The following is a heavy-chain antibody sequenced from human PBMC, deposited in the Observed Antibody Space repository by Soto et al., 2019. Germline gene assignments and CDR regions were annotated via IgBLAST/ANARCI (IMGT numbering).Heavy chain of an antibody. CDR1: GGSISSYY. D-gene: IGHD5-12*01. CDR2: IYYSGST. J-gene: IGHJ4*02. Sequence: QVQLQESGPGLVKPSETLSLTCTVSGGSISSYYWTWIRQPPGKGLEWIGYIYYSGSTNYNPSLKSRVTISVDTSKNQFSLKLSSVTAADTAVYYCARDSKRGYSGYGKLDYWGQGTLVTVSS. V-gene: IGHV4-59*01. CDR3: ARDSKRGYSGYGKLDY.